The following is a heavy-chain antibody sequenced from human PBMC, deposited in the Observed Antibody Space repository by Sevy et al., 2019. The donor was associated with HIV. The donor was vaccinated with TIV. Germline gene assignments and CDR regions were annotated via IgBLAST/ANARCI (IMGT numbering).Heavy chain of an antibody. J-gene: IGHJ4*02. Sequence: ASVKVSCKASGYTFTGYYMHWVRQAPGQGLEWMGWINPNSGGTNYAQKFQGRVTMTRDTSISTAYMELSRLRSDDTAVYYCARAGTRTYYYDSSGTGFDYWGQRTLVTVSS. CDR3: ARAGTRTYYYDSSGTGFDY. CDR2: INPNSGGT. V-gene: IGHV1-2*02. D-gene: IGHD3-22*01. CDR1: GYTFTGYY.